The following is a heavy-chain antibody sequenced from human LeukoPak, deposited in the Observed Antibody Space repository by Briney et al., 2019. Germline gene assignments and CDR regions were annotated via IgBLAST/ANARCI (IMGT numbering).Heavy chain of an antibody. CDR2: IWYDETTK. CDR1: GFTFHTFA. Sequence: GGSLRLSCAASGFTFHTFAMHWVRQPPGKGLEWLAVIWYDETTKYYADSVKGRITISRDNSKKTLDLQMNSLRVEDTAVYYCAKDAYYGSGIDYWGQGTLVTVSS. V-gene: IGHV3-33*06. CDR3: AKDAYYGSGIDY. J-gene: IGHJ4*02. D-gene: IGHD3-10*01.